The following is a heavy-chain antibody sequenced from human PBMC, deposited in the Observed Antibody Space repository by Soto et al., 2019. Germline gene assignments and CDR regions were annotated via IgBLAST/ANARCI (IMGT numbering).Heavy chain of an antibody. CDR2: ISSSSSYI. Sequence: PGGSLRLCCAASGFTFSSYSMNWVRQAPGKGLEWVSSISSSSSYIYYADSVKGRFTISRDNAKNSLYLQMNSLRAEDTAVYYCARIHLGYDVFDCWGQRTMDTGS. J-gene: IGHJ3*01. V-gene: IGHV3-21*01. D-gene: IGHD2-15*01. CDR1: GFTFSSYS. CDR3: ARIHLGYDVFDC.